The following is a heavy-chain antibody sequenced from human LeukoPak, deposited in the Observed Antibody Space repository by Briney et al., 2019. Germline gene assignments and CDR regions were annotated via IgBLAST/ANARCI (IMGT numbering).Heavy chain of an antibody. J-gene: IGHJ5*02. D-gene: IGHD2-21*02. V-gene: IGHV4-59*08. CDR3: ARLQVYCGGDCYPRWFDP. CDR2: IYYSGIT. CDR1: GDSVSSYY. Sequence: SETLSLTCTVSGDSVSSYYWGWIRQPPGKGMEWIAYIYYSGITNYNPSLKRRVTISLDTPKNQISLKLSSVTAADTAVYCCARLQVYCGGDCYPRWFDPWGQGTLVTVSS.